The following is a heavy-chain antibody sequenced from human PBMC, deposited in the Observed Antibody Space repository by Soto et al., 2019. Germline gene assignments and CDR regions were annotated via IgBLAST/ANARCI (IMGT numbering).Heavy chain of an antibody. V-gene: IGHV1-18*01. J-gene: IGHJ4*02. CDR2: IYPKEDRA. CDR3: ARDIDYDIDY. CDR1: GYIFKNYG. D-gene: IGHD4-17*01. Sequence: QVQLVQSGAEVQKPGASVKVSCKTSGYIFKNYGISWVRQAPGQGLEWLGWIYPKEDRANIAQNFQARVTLTTHTPTSTAIIELRILRFDDSAVYFCARDIDYDIDYWGQGTLVTVSS.